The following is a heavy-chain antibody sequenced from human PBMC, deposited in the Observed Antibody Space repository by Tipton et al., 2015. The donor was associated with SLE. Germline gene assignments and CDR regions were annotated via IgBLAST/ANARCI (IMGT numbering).Heavy chain of an antibody. J-gene: IGHJ3*02. CDR1: EFTVSSNY. Sequence: SLRLSCAASEFTVSSNYMSWVRQAPGKGLEWVSIIYSGGSTYYADSVKGRFTISRDSSKKTLYLQMNSLRAEDTAVYYCATDRGFSSFDIWGQGTVVTVSS. V-gene: IGHV3-53*05. CDR2: IYSGGST. CDR3: ATDRGFSSFDI.